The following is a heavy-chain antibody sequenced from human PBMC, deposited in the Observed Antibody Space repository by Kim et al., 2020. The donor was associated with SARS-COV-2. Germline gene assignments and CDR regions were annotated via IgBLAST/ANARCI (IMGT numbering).Heavy chain of an antibody. CDR2: INHSGST. CDR1: GGSFSGYY. Sequence: SETLSLTCAVYGGSFSGYYWSWIRQPPGKGLEWIGEINHSGSTNYNPSLKSRVTISVDTSKNQFSLKLSSVTAADTAVYYCARGSGVGGLQLLYYGMDVWGQGAPVTVSS. J-gene: IGHJ6*02. CDR3: ARGSGVGGLQLLYYGMDV. D-gene: IGHD5-12*01. V-gene: IGHV4-34*01.